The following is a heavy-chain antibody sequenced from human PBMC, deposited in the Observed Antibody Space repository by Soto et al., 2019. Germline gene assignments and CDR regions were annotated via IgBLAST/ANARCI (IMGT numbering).Heavy chain of an antibody. CDR2: VSASGLNT. CDR3: AKARPRRTSGYFFDS. J-gene: IGHJ4*02. V-gene: IGHV3-23*01. Sequence: EVQLLESGGKLVQPGGSLTLSCAASGFTFSTYAMAWVRQAPGKGLEWVSGVSASGLNTDYADPVKGRFYISRDNSKNTVSLHMNSLRAEDTALYYCAKARPRRTSGYFFDSWGQGTPVTVSS. CDR1: GFTFSTYA. D-gene: IGHD1-1*01.